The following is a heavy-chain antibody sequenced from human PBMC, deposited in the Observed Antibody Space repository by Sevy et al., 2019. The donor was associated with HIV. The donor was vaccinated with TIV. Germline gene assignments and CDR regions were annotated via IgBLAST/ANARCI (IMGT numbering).Heavy chain of an antibody. CDR1: GFTFSDFG. J-gene: IGHJ4*02. CDR3: AKDREVVGVKIDF. CDR2: ISFHETIK. Sequence: GGSLRLSCAASGFTFSDFGMHWVRQAPGKGLEWVAVISFHETIKFYAESVKGRFTISRDNSKNTLYLEMNSLRAGDTALYYCAKDREVVGVKIDFWGQGTLVTVSS. D-gene: IGHD1-26*01. V-gene: IGHV3-30*18.